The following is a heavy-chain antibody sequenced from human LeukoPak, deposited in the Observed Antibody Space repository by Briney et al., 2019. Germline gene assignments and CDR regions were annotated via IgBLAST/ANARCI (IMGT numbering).Heavy chain of an antibody. D-gene: IGHD2-2*01. CDR1: GFTFDDYA. V-gene: IGHV3-9*01. CDR2: ISWNSGSI. Sequence: PGGSPRLSCAASGFTFDDYAMHWVRQAPGKGLEWVSGISWNSGSIGYADSVKGRFTISRDNAKNSLYLQMNSLRAEDTALYYCAKSRRAIEVSSTSCYENWGQGTLVTVSS. J-gene: IGHJ4*02. CDR3: AKSRRAIEVSSTSCYEN.